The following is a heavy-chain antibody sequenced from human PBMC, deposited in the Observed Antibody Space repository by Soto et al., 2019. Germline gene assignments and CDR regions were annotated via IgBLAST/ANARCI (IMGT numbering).Heavy chain of an antibody. V-gene: IGHV5-51*01. CDR2: IYPGDSDT. D-gene: IGHD2-15*01. Sequence: RGAGYNIASYWGGRVRQKPGKGLEWMGIIYPGDSDTRYSPSFQGQVTISADKSISTAYLQWSSLRAEDMAVYYCARGEENCSGGSCPGFDYWGQGTLVTVSS. CDR1: GYNIASYW. CDR3: ARGEENCSGGSCPGFDY. J-gene: IGHJ4*02.